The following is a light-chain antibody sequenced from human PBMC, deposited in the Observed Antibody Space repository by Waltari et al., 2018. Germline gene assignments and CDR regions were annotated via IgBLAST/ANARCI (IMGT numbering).Light chain of an antibody. CDR2: AAS. CDR1: QCISNW. CDR3: QQANGFLT. J-gene: IGKJ5*01. Sequence: DIQMTQSPSSVSASVGDRITITCRASQCISNWLAWYQQKPGKAPKLLIYAASVLEIGVPSRFSGSGSGTDFTLTISSLQPEDFATYYCQQANGFLTFGQGTRLDI. V-gene: IGKV1-12*01.